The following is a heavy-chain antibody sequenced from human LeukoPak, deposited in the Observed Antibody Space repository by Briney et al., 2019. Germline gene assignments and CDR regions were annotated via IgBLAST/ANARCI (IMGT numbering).Heavy chain of an antibody. Sequence: QSGGSLRLSCAASGFTQRRYGLHGLRQPPGKGLDGVAVISYVGCNKYHADAVKGRFTISRDHSHTTLSLQMNILRAHDTAVLYFSEVSLSCCGDFSFDYWGQGTLVTVSS. CDR2: ISYVGCNK. J-gene: IGHJ4*02. D-gene: IGHD2-21*01. V-gene: IGHV3-30*18. CDR1: GFTQRRYG. CDR3: SEVSLSCCGDFSFDY.